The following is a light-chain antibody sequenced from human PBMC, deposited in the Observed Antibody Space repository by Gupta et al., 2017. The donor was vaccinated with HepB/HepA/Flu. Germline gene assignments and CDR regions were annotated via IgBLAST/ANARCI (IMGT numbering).Light chain of an antibody. CDR2: DAS. CDR1: QSVSSY. Sequence: VLTQSPATLSLSPGERATLSCRASQSVSSYLAWYQQKPGQAPRLLIYDASNRATGSPARFSGSGSGTDFTLTISSLEPDDFAVYYCQQRSNWPPTFGQGTKVEIK. J-gene: IGKJ1*01. V-gene: IGKV3-11*01. CDR3: QQRSNWPPT.